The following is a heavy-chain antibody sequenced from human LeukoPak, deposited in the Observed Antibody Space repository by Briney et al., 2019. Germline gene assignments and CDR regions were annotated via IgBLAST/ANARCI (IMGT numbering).Heavy chain of an antibody. V-gene: IGHV3-23*01. J-gene: IGHJ4*02. CDR3: AKTLLWFGEKRMKRPEFDY. Sequence: PGGSLRLSCAASGFTFSSYAMSWVRQAPGKGLEWVSAISGSGGSTYYADSVKGRFTISRDNSKNTLYLQMNSLRAEDTAVYYCAKTLLWFGEKRMKRPEFDYWGQGTLVTVSS. D-gene: IGHD3-10*01. CDR2: ISGSGGST. CDR1: GFTFSSYA.